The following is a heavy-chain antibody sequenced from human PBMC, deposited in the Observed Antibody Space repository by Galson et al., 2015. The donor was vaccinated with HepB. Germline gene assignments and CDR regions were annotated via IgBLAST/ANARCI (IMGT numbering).Heavy chain of an antibody. CDR1: GGTFSSYA. CDR2: IIPIFGTA. V-gene: IGHV1-69*01. J-gene: IGHJ6*02. CDR3: ARARWELLEDYYYYGMDV. D-gene: IGHD1-26*01. Sequence: SCKASGGTFSSYAISWVRQAPGQGLEWMGGIIPIFGTANYAQKFQGRVTITADESTSTAYMELSSLRSEDTAVYYCARARWELLEDYYYYGMDVWGQGTTVTVSS.